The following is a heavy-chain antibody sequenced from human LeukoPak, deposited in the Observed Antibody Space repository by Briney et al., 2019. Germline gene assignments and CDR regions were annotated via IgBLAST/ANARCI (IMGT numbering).Heavy chain of an antibody. V-gene: IGHV4-38-2*02. CDR2: IYHSGST. J-gene: IGHJ4*02. CDR3: ARDAQGFLEWLPKDLYFDY. D-gene: IGHD3-3*01. Sequence: SETLSLTCTVSGYSISSGYYWGWIRQPPGKGLEWIGSIYHSGSTYYNPSLKSRVTISVDTSKNQFSLKLSSVTAADTAVYYCARDAQGFLEWLPKDLYFDYWGQGTLVTVSS. CDR1: GYSISSGYY.